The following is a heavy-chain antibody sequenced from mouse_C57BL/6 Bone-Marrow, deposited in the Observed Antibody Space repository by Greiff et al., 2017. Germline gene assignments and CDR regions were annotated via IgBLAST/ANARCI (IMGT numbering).Heavy chain of an antibody. D-gene: IGHD2-4*01. V-gene: IGHV1-5*01. CDR3: TGRGIYYDPPDY. Sequence: VQLQQSGTVLARPGASVKMSCKTSGYTFTSYWMHWVKQRPGQGLEWIGAIYPGNSDTSYNPKFKGKAKLTAVTSASTAYMELSSLTNEDAAVYYCTGRGIYYDPPDYWGQGTSVTVSS. CDR1: GYTFTSYW. CDR2: IYPGNSDT. J-gene: IGHJ4*01.